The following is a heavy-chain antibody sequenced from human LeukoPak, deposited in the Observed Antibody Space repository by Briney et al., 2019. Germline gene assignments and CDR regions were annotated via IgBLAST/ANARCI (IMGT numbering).Heavy chain of an antibody. D-gene: IGHD1-26*01. CDR1: GFTFNNYW. V-gene: IGHV3-74*01. CDR3: ATSGNYYLKY. Sequence: GGSLRLSCAASGFTFNNYWMHWVRQAPGKGLVWVSGINSDGSSATYADSVKGRFTISRDNAKNALSLQMNSLRDEDAAVYYCATSGNYYLKYWGQGTLVTVSS. J-gene: IGHJ4*02. CDR2: INSDGSSA.